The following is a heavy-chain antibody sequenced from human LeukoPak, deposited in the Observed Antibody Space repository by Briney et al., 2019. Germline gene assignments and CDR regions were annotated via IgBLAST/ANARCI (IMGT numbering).Heavy chain of an antibody. CDR1: GFTFSSYG. V-gene: IGHV3-30*18. CDR3: AKEVVPAAPFDY. Sequence: GGSLRLSCAASGFTFSSYGMHWVRQAPGKGLEWVAVIPYDGSNKYYADSVKGRFTISRDNSKNTLYLQMNSLRAEDTAVYYCAKEVVPAAPFDYSGQGTLVTVSS. CDR2: IPYDGSNK. J-gene: IGHJ4*02. D-gene: IGHD2-2*01.